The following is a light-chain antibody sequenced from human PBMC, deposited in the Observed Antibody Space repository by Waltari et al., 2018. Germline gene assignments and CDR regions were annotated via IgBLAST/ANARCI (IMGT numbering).Light chain of an antibody. J-gene: IGLJ2*01. V-gene: IGLV3-21*02. CDR2: DDS. CDR3: QVWDPDIDHAGVV. Sequence: YVLTQPPSVSVAPGPTATIPCQGFHLTHKNVHLYQQKPGQAPVLFVFDDSVRPSGIPERVSGSNSENTATLTISRVEAGDEADYYCQVWDPDIDHAGVVFGGGTKLTVL. CDR1: HLTHKN.